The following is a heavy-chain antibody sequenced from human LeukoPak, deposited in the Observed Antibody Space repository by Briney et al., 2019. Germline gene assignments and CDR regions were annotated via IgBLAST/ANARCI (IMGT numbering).Heavy chain of an antibody. CDR3: ARDRTPYYYDSRGWFDP. J-gene: IGHJ5*02. D-gene: IGHD3-22*01. CDR2: ISSSGSTI. V-gene: IGHV3-48*04. CDR1: GFSFSSDW. Sequence: GGSLRLSCAASGFSFSSDWMTWVRQAPGKGLEWVSYISSSGSTIYYADSVKGRFTISRDNAKNSLYLQMNSLRAEDTAVYYCARDRTPYYYDSRGWFDPWGQGTLVTVSS.